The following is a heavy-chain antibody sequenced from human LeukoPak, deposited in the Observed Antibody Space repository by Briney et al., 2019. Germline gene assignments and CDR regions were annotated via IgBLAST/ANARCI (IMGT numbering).Heavy chain of an antibody. CDR1: GDTFTGYY. CDR2: INPNSGGT. D-gene: IGHD3-16*02. Sequence: ASVKVSCKASGDTFTGYYMHWLRQAPGQGLEWMGWINPNSGGTNYAQKFQGRVTMTRDTSISTAYMELSRLRSDDTAVYYCARVPYDYVWGSYRHFDYWGQGTLVTVSS. V-gene: IGHV1-2*02. J-gene: IGHJ4*02. CDR3: ARVPYDYVWGSYRHFDY.